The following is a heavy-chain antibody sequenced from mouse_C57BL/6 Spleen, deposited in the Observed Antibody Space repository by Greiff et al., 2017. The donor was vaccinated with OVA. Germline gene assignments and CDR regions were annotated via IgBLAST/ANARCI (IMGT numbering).Heavy chain of an antibody. Sequence: QVTLKVSGPGILQPSQTLSLTCSFSGFSLSTFGMGVGWLRQPSGKGLEWLAHIWWDDDKYYNPALKSRLTIYNDTSKNQVFLKIANVDTADTATYYCARMRGYYKVDAMDYWGQGTSVTVSS. CDR3: ARMRGYYKVDAMDY. CDR2: IWWDDDK. CDR1: GFSLSTFGMG. V-gene: IGHV8-8*01. J-gene: IGHJ4*01. D-gene: IGHD3-1*01.